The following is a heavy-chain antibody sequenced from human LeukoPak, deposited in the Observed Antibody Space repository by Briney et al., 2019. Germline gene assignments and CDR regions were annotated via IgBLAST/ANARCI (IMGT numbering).Heavy chain of an antibody. CDR3: ATTSQLGSYNWFDP. CDR2: IDHIGVT. J-gene: IGHJ5*02. Sequence: PSETLSLTCAVYGASLTDYYWSWIRQPPGKGLEWIGEIDHIGVTKYNPSLKGRVTISRDTSKNQFPLDLTSVTAADTAVYYCATTSQLGSYNWFDPWGQGTLVTVSS. D-gene: IGHD6-6*01. V-gene: IGHV4-34*01. CDR1: GASLTDYY.